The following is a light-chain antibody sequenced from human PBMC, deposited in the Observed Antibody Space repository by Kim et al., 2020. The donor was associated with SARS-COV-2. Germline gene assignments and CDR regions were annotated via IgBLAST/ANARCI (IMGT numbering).Light chain of an antibody. V-gene: IGLV2-11*01. CDR3: CSYAGSYTFKV. Sequence: QSDPISCTGTSSDVGIYNYVSWYQQHPGKAPKLMIYDVSKRPSGVPDRFSGSKSGNTASLTISGLQAEDEADYYCCSYAGSYTFKVFGGGTQLTVL. J-gene: IGLJ2*01. CDR2: DVS. CDR1: SSDVGIYNY.